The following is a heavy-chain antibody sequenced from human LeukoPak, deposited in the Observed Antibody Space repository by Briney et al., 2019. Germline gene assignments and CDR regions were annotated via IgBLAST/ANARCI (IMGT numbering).Heavy chain of an antibody. D-gene: IGHD5-24*01. CDR1: GFTFSISS. Sequence: GSLRLSCVASGFTFSISSMSWVRQAPGKGLEWVSYISSSSSIYDADSVRGRFTISRDNSKNTLYLQMDSLRAEDTAVYYCAKQMAVDYFDYWGQGTLVTVSS. J-gene: IGHJ4*02. V-gene: IGHV3-48*01. CDR3: AKQMAVDYFDY. CDR2: ISSSSSI.